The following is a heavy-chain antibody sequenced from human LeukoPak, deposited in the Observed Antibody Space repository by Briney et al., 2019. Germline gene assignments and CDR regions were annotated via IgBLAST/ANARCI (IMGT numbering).Heavy chain of an antibody. CDR3: AREKDYVDAFDI. CDR1: GGSISSYY. D-gene: IGHD4-17*01. V-gene: IGHV3-66*01. CDR2: IYSGGST. Sequence: ETLSLTCTVSGGSISSYYWSWVRQAPGKGLEWVSVIYSGGSTYYADSVKGRFTISRDNSKNTLYLQMNSLRAEDTAVYYCAREKDYVDAFDIWGQGTMVTVSS. J-gene: IGHJ3*02.